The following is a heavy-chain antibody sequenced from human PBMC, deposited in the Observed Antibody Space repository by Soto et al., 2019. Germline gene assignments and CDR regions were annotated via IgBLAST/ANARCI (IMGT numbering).Heavy chain of an antibody. CDR2: IYHSGTA. Sequence: QVQLQESGPGLVQPSETLSLTCTVSDGSISTYFWTWIRQPPGKGLEWIGHIYHSGTADYNPSLKSRVAMSVDTSKNQFSLNLTSVTAADTATYYCARGKYCSGGSCVRFDPWGQGALVTVSS. CDR3: ARGKYCSGGSCVRFDP. D-gene: IGHD2-15*01. J-gene: IGHJ5*02. V-gene: IGHV4-59*01. CDR1: DGSISTYF.